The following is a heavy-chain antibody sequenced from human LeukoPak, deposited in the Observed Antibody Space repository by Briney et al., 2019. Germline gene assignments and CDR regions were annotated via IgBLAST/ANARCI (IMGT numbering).Heavy chain of an antibody. CDR2: IYYSGST. CDR3: ARFAINSYYYGSGSYANWFDP. J-gene: IGHJ5*02. Sequence: AQTLSLTCTVSGGSISSGGYYWSWIRQHPGKGLEWIGYIYYSGSTYYNPSLKSRVTISVDTSKNRFSLKLSSVPSADTAVYYCARFAINSYYYGSGSYANWFDPWGQGTLVTVSS. V-gene: IGHV4-31*03. D-gene: IGHD3-10*01. CDR1: GGSISSGGYY.